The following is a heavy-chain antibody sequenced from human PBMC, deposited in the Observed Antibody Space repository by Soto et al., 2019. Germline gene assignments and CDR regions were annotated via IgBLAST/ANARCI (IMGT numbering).Heavy chain of an antibody. V-gene: IGHV3-23*01. CDR2: ISGSGGST. Sequence: TGGSLRLSCAASGFTFSSYAMSWVRQAPGKGLEWVSAISGSGGSTYYADSVKGRFTISRDNSKNTLYLQMNSLRAEDTAVYYCAKRSTVAGLYNWFDPWGQGTLVTVSS. D-gene: IGHD6-19*01. CDR1: GFTFSSYA. CDR3: AKRSTVAGLYNWFDP. J-gene: IGHJ5*02.